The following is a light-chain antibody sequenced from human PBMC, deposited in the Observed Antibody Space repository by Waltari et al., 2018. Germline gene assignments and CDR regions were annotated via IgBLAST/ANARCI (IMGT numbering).Light chain of an antibody. CDR2: EVS. Sequence: QSPLPQPPSASGSPGQSVTSPCTGTSSDVGGYNYVSWYQQHPGKAPKLMIYEVSKRPSGVPDRFSGSKSGNTASLTVSGLQAEDEADYYCSSYAGSNNLVFGGGTKLTVL. CDR3: SSYAGSNNLV. V-gene: IGLV2-8*01. J-gene: IGLJ3*02. CDR1: SSDVGGYNY.